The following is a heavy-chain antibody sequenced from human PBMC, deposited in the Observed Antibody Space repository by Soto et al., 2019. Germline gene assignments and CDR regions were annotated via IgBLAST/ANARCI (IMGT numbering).Heavy chain of an antibody. CDR1: GFTFSSYA. D-gene: IGHD6-25*01. J-gene: IGHJ6*02. Sequence: GGSLRLSCAASGFTFSSYAMSWVRQAPGKGLEWVSAISGSGGSTYYADSVKGRFTISRDNSKNTLYLQMNSLRAEDTAVYYCAKDSDPVSASSGDVWGQGTTVTVSS. CDR2: ISGSGGST. CDR3: AKDSDPVSASSGDV. V-gene: IGHV3-23*01.